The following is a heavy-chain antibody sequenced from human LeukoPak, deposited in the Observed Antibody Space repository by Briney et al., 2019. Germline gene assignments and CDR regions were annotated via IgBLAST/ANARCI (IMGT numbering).Heavy chain of an antibody. CDR2: IYYSGSS. V-gene: IGHV4-59*12. D-gene: IGHD6-13*01. CDR1: GGSISNYF. CDR3: ARSPPGYSSSWYRGYFDY. Sequence: SETLSLTCTVSGGSISNYFWNWIRQPPGKGLESIGYIYYSGSSNYNPSLKSRVTISLDTSKNQFSLKLSSVTAADTAVYYCARSPPGYSSSWYRGYFDYWGQGTLVTVSS. J-gene: IGHJ4*02.